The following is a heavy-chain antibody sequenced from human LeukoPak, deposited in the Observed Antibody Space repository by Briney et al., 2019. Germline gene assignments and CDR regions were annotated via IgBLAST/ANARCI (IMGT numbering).Heavy chain of an antibody. CDR3: ATDAGGYSGSYSSYYYYTDV. Sequence: ASVKVSCKVSGYTLTELSMHWVRQAPGKGLEWMGGFDPEDGETIYAQKFQGRVTMTEDTSTDTAYMELSSLRSEDTAVYYCATDAGGYSGSYSSYYYYTDVWGKGTTVTVSS. CDR1: GYTLTELS. CDR2: FDPEDGET. V-gene: IGHV1-24*01. J-gene: IGHJ6*03. D-gene: IGHD1-26*01.